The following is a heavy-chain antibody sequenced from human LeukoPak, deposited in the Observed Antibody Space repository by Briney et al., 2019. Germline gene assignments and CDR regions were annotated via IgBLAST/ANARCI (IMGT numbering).Heavy chain of an antibody. CDR1: GFTFSSYS. D-gene: IGHD5-18*01. V-gene: IGHV3-21*01. CDR2: ISSSSSYI. CDR3: ARDRGYSYPSPVDY. J-gene: IGHJ4*02. Sequence: GGSLRLSCAASGFTFSSYSMNWVRQAPGKGLEWVSSISSSSSYIYYADSVKGRFHISRDNAKNSLYLQMNGLRAEDTAVYYCARDRGYSYPSPVDYWGQGTLVTVSS.